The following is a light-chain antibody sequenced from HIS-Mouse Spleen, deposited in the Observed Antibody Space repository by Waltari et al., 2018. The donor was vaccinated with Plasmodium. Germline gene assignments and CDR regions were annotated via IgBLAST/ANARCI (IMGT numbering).Light chain of an antibody. CDR3: CSYAGSSTFVV. CDR2: EGS. V-gene: IGLV2-23*03. Sequence: QSALTQPASVSGSPGQSITLSCTGTSSDVGSYNLVSWYQQHPGKAPKLMIYEGSKRPSGVSNRFSGSKSGNTASLTISGLQAEDEAYYYCCSYAGSSTFVVFGGGTKLTVL. CDR1: SSDVGSYNL. J-gene: IGLJ2*01.